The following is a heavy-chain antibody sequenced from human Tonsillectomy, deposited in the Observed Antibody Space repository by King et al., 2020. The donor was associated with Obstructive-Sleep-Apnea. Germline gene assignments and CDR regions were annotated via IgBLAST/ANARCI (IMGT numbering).Heavy chain of an antibody. CDR2: IYYSGST. D-gene: IGHD6-6*01. J-gene: IGHJ5*02. CDR3: ARQRGLEYSSSYWFDP. Sequence: VQLQESGPGLVKPSETLSLTCTVSSGSISNYYWSWIRQPPGKGLEWIGYIYYSGSTNYNPSLKSRVTISVDTSKNQFSLKLSSLTAADTAVYYCARQRGLEYSSSYWFDPWGQGTLVTVSS. V-gene: IGHV4-59*08. CDR1: SGSISNYY.